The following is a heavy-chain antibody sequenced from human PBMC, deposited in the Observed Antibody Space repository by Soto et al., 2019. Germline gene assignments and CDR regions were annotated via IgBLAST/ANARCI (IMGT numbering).Heavy chain of an antibody. J-gene: IGHJ6*02. D-gene: IGHD3-9*01. V-gene: IGHV1-69*13. CDR2: IIPIFGTA. Sequence: ASVKVSCKASGGTFSSYAISWVRQAPGQGLEWMGGIIPIFGTANYAQKFQGRVTITADESTSTAYMELSSLRSEDTAVYYCASGTTLRNKNRYFDSNYCYYGMDVWGQGTTVTVSS. CDR1: GGTFSSYA. CDR3: ASGTTLRNKNRYFDSNYCYYGMDV.